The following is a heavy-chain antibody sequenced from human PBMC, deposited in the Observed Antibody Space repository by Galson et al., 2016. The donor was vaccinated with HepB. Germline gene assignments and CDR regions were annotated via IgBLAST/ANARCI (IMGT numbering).Heavy chain of an antibody. CDR1: GFIFSRYN. V-gene: IGHV3-48*02. Sequence: SLRLSCAASGFIFSRYNIHWVRQGPGKGLEWVSYISSDSSSISYADSVKGRLTISRDNAKNLVYLQMNSLRDEDTAVYYCAREDYYYMDVWGKGTTVTVSS. CDR2: ISSDSSSI. J-gene: IGHJ6*03. CDR3: AREDYYYMDV.